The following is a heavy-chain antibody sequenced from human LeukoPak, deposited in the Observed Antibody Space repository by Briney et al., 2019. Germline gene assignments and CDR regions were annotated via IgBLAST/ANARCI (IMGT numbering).Heavy chain of an antibody. V-gene: IGHV3-30*02. CDR3: ARDTLGIAV. CDR1: GFTFSDFG. J-gene: IGHJ4*02. Sequence: GGSLRLSCGASGFTFSDFGMHWVRQAPGKGLEWIAFIRFDGSHKYHADSVEGRFTISRDNSKNTLYLQMNSLRAGDTAVYYCARDTLGIAVWGQGTLVTVSS. D-gene: IGHD6-19*01. CDR2: IRFDGSHK.